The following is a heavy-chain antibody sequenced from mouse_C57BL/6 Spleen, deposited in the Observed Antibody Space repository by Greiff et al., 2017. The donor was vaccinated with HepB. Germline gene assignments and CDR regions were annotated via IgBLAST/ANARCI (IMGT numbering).Heavy chain of an antibody. V-gene: IGHV5-6*01. J-gene: IGHJ4*01. D-gene: IGHD2-2*01. Sequence: EVQLVESGGDLVKPGGSLKLSCAASGFTFSSYGMSWVRQTPDKRLEWVATISSGGSYTYYPDSVKGRFTISRDNAKNTLYLQMSSLKSEDTAMYYCARHGSTMVTTEAMDYWGQGTSVTVSS. CDR1: GFTFSSYG. CDR2: ISSGGSYT. CDR3: ARHGSTMVTTEAMDY.